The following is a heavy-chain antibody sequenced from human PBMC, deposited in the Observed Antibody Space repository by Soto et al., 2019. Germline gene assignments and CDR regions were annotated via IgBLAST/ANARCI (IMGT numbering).Heavy chain of an antibody. J-gene: IGHJ4*02. D-gene: IGHD3-10*01. CDR2: IYYSGSA. Sequence: QVQLQESGPGLVKPSQTLSLTCTVSGGSISSGGYYWSWIRQHPGKGLEWIGYIYYSGSAYYNPSLKXXVXIXXDTSKNQFSLKLSSGTAADTAVYYCVEVRGTGTHKWGQGTLVTVSS. CDR3: VEVRGTGTHK. CDR1: GGSISSGGYY. V-gene: IGHV4-31*02.